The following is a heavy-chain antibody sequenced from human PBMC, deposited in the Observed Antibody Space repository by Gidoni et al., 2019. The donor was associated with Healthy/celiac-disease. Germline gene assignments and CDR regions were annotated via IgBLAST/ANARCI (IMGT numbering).Heavy chain of an antibody. V-gene: IGHV2-70*01. J-gene: IGHJ3*02. D-gene: IGHD1-26*01. CDR2: IDWDDDK. CDR3: ARIQGLWSYQGAFDI. CDR1: GFSLSTSGMC. Sequence: QVTLRESGPALAKPTQTLTLTCTFSGFSLSTSGMCVSWIRQPPGKALEWLALIDWDDDKYYSTSLKTRLTISKDTSKNQVVLTMTNMDPVDTATYYCARIQGLWSYQGAFDIWGQGTMVTVSS.